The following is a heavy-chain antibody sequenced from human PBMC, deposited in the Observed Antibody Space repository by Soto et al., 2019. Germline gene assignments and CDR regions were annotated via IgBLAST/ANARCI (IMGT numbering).Heavy chain of an antibody. CDR3: ARESEDLTSNFDY. J-gene: IGHJ4*02. Sequence: GGSLRLSCAASGFSFSNYWMNWVRQAPGKGLEWVANIKEDGSEKYYVDSVKGRFTVSRENAKNSLYLDMNSLSAEDTAVYYCARESEDLTSNFDYWGQGTLVTVSS. V-gene: IGHV3-7*01. CDR2: IKEDGSEK. CDR1: GFSFSNYW.